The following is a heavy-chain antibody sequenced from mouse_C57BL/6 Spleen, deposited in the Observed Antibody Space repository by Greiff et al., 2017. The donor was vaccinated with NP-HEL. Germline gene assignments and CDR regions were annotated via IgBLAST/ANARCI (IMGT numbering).Heavy chain of an antibody. CDR2: IYPGNSDT. CDR1: GYTFTSYW. V-gene: IGHV1-5*01. J-gene: IGHJ2*01. D-gene: IGHD2-1*01. CDR3: TREREHGNYGAMDY. Sequence: EVQLQESGTVLARPGASVKMSCKTSGYTFTSYWMHWVKQRPGQGLEWIGAIYPGNSDTSYNQKFTGKAKMTAVTSASTAYMELNSLTNEDSAVYYCTREREHGNYGAMDYWGQGTTLTVSS.